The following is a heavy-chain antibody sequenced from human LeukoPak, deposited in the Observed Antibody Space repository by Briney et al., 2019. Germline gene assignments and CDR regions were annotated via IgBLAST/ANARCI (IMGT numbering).Heavy chain of an antibody. J-gene: IGHJ5*02. Sequence: GGSLRLSRTASGFSFSDNFMGWIRQAPGKGLQWVSYINSGGDMIYYSDAVKGRFSISRDNSKRSLYLQMNRLRVDDTAVYYCARGAYGWTFNPWGQGTLVSVSS. CDR2: INSGGDMI. CDR3: ARGAYGWTFNP. D-gene: IGHD3-10*01. V-gene: IGHV3-11*01. CDR1: GFSFSDNF.